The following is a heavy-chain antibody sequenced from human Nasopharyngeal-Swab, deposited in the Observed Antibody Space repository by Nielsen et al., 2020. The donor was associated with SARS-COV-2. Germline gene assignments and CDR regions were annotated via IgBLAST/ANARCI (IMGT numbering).Heavy chain of an antibody. Sequence: GESLKISCAASGFTFSSYAMGWVRQAPGKGLEWVSAISGSGGSTYYADSVKGRFTISRDNSKNTLYLQMNSLRAEDTAVYYCAKKRVTMVRGVQAPTDYWGQGTLVTVSS. V-gene: IGHV3-23*01. CDR1: GFTFSSYA. D-gene: IGHD3-10*01. CDR2: ISGSGGST. J-gene: IGHJ4*02. CDR3: AKKRVTMVRGVQAPTDY.